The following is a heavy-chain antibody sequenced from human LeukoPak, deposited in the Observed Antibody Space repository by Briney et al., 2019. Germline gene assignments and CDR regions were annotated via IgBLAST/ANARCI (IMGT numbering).Heavy chain of an antibody. V-gene: IGHV4-59*01. J-gene: IGHJ3*02. CDR3: ARGHEGRFLEWTEGGAFDI. Sequence: SETLSLTCTVSGGSISSYYWSWIRQPLGKGLEWIGYIYYSGSTNYNPSLKSRVTISVDTSKNQFSLKLSSVTAADTAVYYCARGHEGRFLEWTEGGAFDIWGQGTMVTVSS. CDR2: IYYSGST. CDR1: GGSISSYY. D-gene: IGHD3-3*01.